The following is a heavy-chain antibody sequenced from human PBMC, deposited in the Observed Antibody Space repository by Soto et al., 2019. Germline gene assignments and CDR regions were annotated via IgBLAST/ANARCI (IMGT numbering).Heavy chain of an antibody. J-gene: IGHJ5*02. D-gene: IGHD6-19*01. CDR3: ARDLPTIEPAGTPRP. V-gene: IGHV3-66*01. CDR1: GFTVSSNY. Sequence: EVQLVESGGGLVQPGGSLRLSCAASGFTVSSNYMSWVRQAPGKGLEWVSVIYSGGSTYYADSVKGRFTISRNNSKNTLNLQMKGMGAEDTAVCYCARDLPTIEPAGTPRPWDKGTLVTLPS. CDR2: IYSGGST.